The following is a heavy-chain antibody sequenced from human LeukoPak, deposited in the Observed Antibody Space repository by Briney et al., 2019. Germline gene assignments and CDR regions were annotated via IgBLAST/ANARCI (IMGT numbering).Heavy chain of an antibody. V-gene: IGHV3-23*01. J-gene: IGHJ4*02. Sequence: PGGSLRLSCAASGFTFSSYVMSWVRQAPGKGLEWVSAISGSGGRTCYADSVKGRFTISRDNSKNTLYLQMNSLRAEDTALYYCAKDIEAAADYYFDYWGQGTLVTVSS. D-gene: IGHD6-13*01. CDR3: AKDIEAAADYYFDY. CDR1: GFTFSSYV. CDR2: ISGSGGRT.